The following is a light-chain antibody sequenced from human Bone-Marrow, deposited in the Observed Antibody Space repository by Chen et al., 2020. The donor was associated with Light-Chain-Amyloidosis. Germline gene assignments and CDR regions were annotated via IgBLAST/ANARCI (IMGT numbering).Light chain of an antibody. J-gene: IGLJ2*01. V-gene: IGLV2-11*01. CDR2: DVN. Sequence: QSALTQPRSVSGSPGQSVVISCTGASSDVGAFNNVSWYQQHPGKAPKFMIFDVNRRPSGVPDRFSGSKSGNPASLTISRLRAEDEADYHCFSYVGISAVFGGGTKVTVL. CDR3: FSYVGISAV. CDR1: SSDVGAFNN.